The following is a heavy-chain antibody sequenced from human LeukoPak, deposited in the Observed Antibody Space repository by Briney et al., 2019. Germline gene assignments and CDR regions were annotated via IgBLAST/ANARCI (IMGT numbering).Heavy chain of an antibody. Sequence: GGSLRLSCAASGFTFSSYGMHWVRQAPGKGLEWVAVIWYDGSNKYYADPVKGRFTISRDNSKNTLYLQMNSLRAEDTAVYYCARPLYGSGSYYHFLGGVAFDYWGQGTLVTVSS. CDR2: IWYDGSNK. D-gene: IGHD3-10*01. V-gene: IGHV3-33*01. J-gene: IGHJ4*02. CDR1: GFTFSSYG. CDR3: ARPLYGSGSYYHFLGGVAFDY.